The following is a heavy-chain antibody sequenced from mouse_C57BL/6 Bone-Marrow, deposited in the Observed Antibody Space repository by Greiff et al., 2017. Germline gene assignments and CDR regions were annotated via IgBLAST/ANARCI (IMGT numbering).Heavy chain of an antibody. CDR1: GFSFSDYG. J-gene: IGHJ2*01. CDR2: ISSGSSTI. D-gene: IGHD1-1*01. Sequence: EVKLMESGGGLVKPGGSLKISCAASGFSFSDYGMNWVRQAPEKGLEWVAYISSGSSTINYADTMKGGFTFSRDNAKNTLFLQMPSLRSDDTAMYYFARIYYCSSRDYWGQGTTLTVSS. V-gene: IGHV5-17*01. CDR3: ARIYYCSSRDY.